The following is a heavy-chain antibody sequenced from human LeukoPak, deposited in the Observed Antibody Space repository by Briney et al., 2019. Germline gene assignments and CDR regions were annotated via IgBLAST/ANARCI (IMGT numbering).Heavy chain of an antibody. Sequence: PGGSLRLSCAASGFTFNNYAMSWVRQAPGKGLEWVSEISGGGDSTYYADSVKGRFTISRDNSKNTLYLQMNSLRVEDTAVYYCAKDRPRAYESGYRLGDYRGQGALVTVSS. J-gene: IGHJ4*02. V-gene: IGHV3-23*01. CDR3: AKDRPRAYESGYRLGDY. CDR2: ISGGGDST. D-gene: IGHD3-16*01. CDR1: GFTFNNYA.